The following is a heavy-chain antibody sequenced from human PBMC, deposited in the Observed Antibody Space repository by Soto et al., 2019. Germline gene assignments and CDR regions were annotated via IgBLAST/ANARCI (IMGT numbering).Heavy chain of an antibody. V-gene: IGHV3-30*03. J-gene: IGHJ3*01. D-gene: IGHD3-22*01. Sequence: GGSLRLSCAASGFSFSSYGMEWVRLAPGKGLEWVAATTYDGGIKHYVDSVKGRFTISRDNSKNTLYLQMDTLRAEDTAVYYCARHQIAMIVLKIYFDLWGQGTMVTVS. CDR2: TTYDGGIK. CDR1: GFSFSSYG. CDR3: ARHQIAMIVLKIYFDL.